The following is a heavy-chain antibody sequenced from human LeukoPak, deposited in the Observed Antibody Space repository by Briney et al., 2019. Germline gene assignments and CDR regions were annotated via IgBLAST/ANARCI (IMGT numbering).Heavy chain of an antibody. V-gene: IGHV4-34*12. CDR2: IIHSGST. J-gene: IGHJ6*03. D-gene: IGHD2-15*01. Sequence: PSETLSLTCAVYGGSFSGYYWSWIRQPPGKGLEWIGEIIHSGSTNYNPSLKSRVTISVDTSKNQFSLKLSSVTAADSAVYYCARSVEGYCSGGSCYSYSYYMDVWGKGTTVTVSS. CDR1: GGSFSGYY. CDR3: ARSVEGYCSGGSCYSYSYYMDV.